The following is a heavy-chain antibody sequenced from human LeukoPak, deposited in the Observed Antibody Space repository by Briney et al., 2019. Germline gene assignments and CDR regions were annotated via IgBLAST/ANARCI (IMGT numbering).Heavy chain of an antibody. CDR3: AKIWWDGDYAGDY. CDR2: ISYDGSNK. J-gene: IGHJ4*02. D-gene: IGHD4-17*01. Sequence: GGSLRLSCAASGFTFSSYGMHWVRQAPGKGLEWVAVISYDGSNKYYADSVKGRFTISRDNSKSTLYLQMNSLRAEDTAVYYCAKIWWDGDYAGDYWGQGTLVTVSS. CDR1: GFTFSSYG. V-gene: IGHV3-30*18.